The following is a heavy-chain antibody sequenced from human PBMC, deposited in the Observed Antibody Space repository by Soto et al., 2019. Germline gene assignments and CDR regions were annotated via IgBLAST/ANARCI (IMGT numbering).Heavy chain of an antibody. J-gene: IGHJ4*02. D-gene: IGHD6-19*01. Sequence: QLQLQESGPGLVKPSETLSLTCTVSGGSISSSSYYWGWIRQPPGKGLEWIGSIYNRGTTSYNPSLKSRVTISVDTSKNQLSLRLISVTVADTAVYYCARKSDAVASKPPDYWGQGALVTVSS. CDR1: GGSISSSSYY. CDR2: IYNRGTT. V-gene: IGHV4-39*01. CDR3: ARKSDAVASKPPDY.